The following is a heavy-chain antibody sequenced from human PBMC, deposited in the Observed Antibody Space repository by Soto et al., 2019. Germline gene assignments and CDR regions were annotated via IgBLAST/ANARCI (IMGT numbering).Heavy chain of an antibody. CDR2: TYEMSKWYN. Sequence: SQTLSLTCAISGESVSSNSAAWNWSRQSRSRGREWVGRTYEMSKWYNDNAVSVKSRITINPDTSRNESSLQLNSVKPEDTAVYYCARGAFPIAAAAAEWFDPWGQGTLVTVSS. CDR1: GESVSSNSAA. D-gene: IGHD6-25*01. J-gene: IGHJ5*02. CDR3: ARGAFPIAAAAAEWFDP. V-gene: IGHV6-1*01.